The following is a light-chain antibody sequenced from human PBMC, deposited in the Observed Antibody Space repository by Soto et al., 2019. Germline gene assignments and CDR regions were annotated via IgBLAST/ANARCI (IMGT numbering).Light chain of an antibody. CDR3: SSYTKSSTLV. Sequence: QSALTQPASVSGSPGQSITISCTGTSSDVGAYNYVSWYQHHPGKAPKLLLYEVNNRPSGVSNRFSGSKSGNTASLSISGLQAEDEADYYCSSYTKSSTLVFGGGTKVTVL. J-gene: IGLJ2*01. CDR1: SSDVGAYNY. V-gene: IGLV2-14*01. CDR2: EVN.